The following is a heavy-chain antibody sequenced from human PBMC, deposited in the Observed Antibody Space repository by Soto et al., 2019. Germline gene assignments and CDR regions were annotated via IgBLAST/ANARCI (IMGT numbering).Heavy chain of an antibody. CDR3: APHVSCSGGSCQYDAFAI. V-gene: IGHV3-23*01. J-gene: IGHJ3*02. Sequence: HPGGSLRLSCEGSGFTVSSHAMTWIRQAPGKGPEWVSTVTADGGTHYADSVKGRFAMSRDTSENTLYLQMNSLGAEDTAAYYCAPHVSCSGGSCQYDAFAIRRQATMVTVSS. CDR1: GFTVSSHA. CDR2: VTADGGT. D-gene: IGHD2-15*01.